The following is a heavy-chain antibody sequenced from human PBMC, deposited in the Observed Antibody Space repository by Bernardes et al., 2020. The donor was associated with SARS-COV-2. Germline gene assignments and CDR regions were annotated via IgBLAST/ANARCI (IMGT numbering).Heavy chain of an antibody. CDR3: ARDVGGTDWRFGFDV. Sequence: GGSLRLSCAASGFTFSNYAMNWVRQAPGKGLEWVSGFSDGGLSTYYADSVRGRFTTSRDNTRTSVFLQMESLRAEDTAVYYCARDVGGTDWRFGFDVWGPGTMVHVSS. CDR1: GFTFSNYA. CDR2: FSDGGLST. D-gene: IGHD3-9*01. J-gene: IGHJ3*01. V-gene: IGHV3-23*01.